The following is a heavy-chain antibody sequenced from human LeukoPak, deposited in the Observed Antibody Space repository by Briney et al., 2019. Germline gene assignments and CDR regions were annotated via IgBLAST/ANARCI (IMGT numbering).Heavy chain of an antibody. V-gene: IGHV4-59*08. CDR3: ARLIGYYYGMDV. J-gene: IGHJ6*02. CDR1: GGSISSYY. Sequence: SETLSLTCTVSGGSISSYYWSWIRQPPGKGLEWIGYIYYSGSTNYNPSLKSRVTISVDTSKNQFSLKLSSVTAADTAVYYCARLIGYYYGMDVWGQGTTITVSS. D-gene: IGHD3-22*01. CDR2: IYYSGST.